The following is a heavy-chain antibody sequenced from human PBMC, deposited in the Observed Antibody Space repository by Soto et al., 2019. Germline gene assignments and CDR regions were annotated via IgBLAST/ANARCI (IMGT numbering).Heavy chain of an antibody. J-gene: IGHJ4*02. Sequence: ETLSLTCTVSGGSISDYYWTWIRQPAGKGLVWIGRIYSSGSTNYNPSLKSRVTMSVDKSKNQFSLKLSSVTAADTAIYYCARGRSSSWYSTFDSWGQGTLVTSPQ. CDR2: IYSSGST. CDR3: ARGRSSSWYSTFDS. D-gene: IGHD6-13*01. CDR1: GGSISDYY. V-gene: IGHV4-4*07.